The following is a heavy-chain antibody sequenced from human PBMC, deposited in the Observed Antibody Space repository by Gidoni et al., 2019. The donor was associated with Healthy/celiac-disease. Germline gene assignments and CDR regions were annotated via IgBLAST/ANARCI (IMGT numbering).Heavy chain of an antibody. J-gene: IGHJ4*02. CDR1: GFSLSTARMA. Sequence: QLTLQESGPVLVKPPETLTLTCTVSGFSLSTARMAVSWIRQPPGKALEWLAHIFSNYEKSYSTSLKSRLTISKDNSKSQVVLTMTNMDPVDTATYYCARTQVYSGSSLFDYWGQGTLVTVSS. D-gene: IGHD1-26*01. V-gene: IGHV2-26*01. CDR3: ARTQVYSGSSLFDY. CDR2: IFSNYEK.